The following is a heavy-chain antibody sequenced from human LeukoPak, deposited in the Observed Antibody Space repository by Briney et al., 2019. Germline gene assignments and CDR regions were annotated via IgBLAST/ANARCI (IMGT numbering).Heavy chain of an antibody. Sequence: SXXSXSSSXXXXXVRXPPXXXXEXIGEIYHSGSTNYNPSLKSRVTISVDKSKNQFSLKLSSVTAADTAVYYCASSSGSYYYYGMDVWGQGTTVTVSS. CDR2: IYHSGST. CDR3: ASSSGSYYYYGMDV. D-gene: IGHD3-22*01. V-gene: IGHV4-4*02. J-gene: IGHJ6*02. CDR1: XXSXSSSXX.